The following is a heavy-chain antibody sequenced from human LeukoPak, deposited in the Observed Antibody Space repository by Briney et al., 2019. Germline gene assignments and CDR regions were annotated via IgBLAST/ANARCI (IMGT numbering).Heavy chain of an antibody. D-gene: IGHD1-26*01. CDR2: ISYDDGSNK. CDR3: ARRRIVGTTKDAFDV. Sequence: PGRSLRLSCAASGFIFSSYAMHWVRQAPGKGLGWVAVISYDDGSNKYYADSVRGRFTTSRDNSKNTLYLQMSSLRAEDTAVYYCARRRIVGTTKDAFDVWGQGTTVTVSS. CDR1: GFIFSSYA. V-gene: IGHV3-30-3*01. J-gene: IGHJ3*01.